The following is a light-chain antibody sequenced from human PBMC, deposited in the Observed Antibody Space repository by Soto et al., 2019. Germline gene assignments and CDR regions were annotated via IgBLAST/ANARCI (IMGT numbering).Light chain of an antibody. CDR2: GAS. V-gene: IGKV3-20*01. CDR3: KQYGTSPT. Sequence: EIVLTQSPGTLSLSPGERATLSCRASQSVSSSYFAWYQQKPGQAPSLLIYGASSRATGIPDRFSGSGSGTDFTLPMSRLEPEDYTVYYCKQYGTSPTFGQGTKVEIK. CDR1: QSVSSSY. J-gene: IGKJ1*01.